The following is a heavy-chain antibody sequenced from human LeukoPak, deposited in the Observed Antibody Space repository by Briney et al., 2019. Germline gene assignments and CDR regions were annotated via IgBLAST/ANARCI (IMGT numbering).Heavy chain of an antibody. Sequence: SETLPLTCTVSGGSISSSSYYWSWIRQPPGKGLEWTGYIYYSGSTNYNPSLKSRVTISVDTSKNQFSLKLNSVTAADTAVYYCARRYYIGPGKSVFDPWGQGTLVTVSS. J-gene: IGHJ5*02. D-gene: IGHD3-10*01. CDR1: GGSISSSSYY. V-gene: IGHV4-61*01. CDR3: ARRYYIGPGKSVFDP. CDR2: IYYSGST.